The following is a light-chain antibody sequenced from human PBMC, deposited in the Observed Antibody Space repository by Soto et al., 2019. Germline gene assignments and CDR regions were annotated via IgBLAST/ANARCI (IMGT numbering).Light chain of an antibody. CDR3: LLYYGAAVV. V-gene: IGLV7-46*01. Sequence: QAVVTQKPSLTVSPGGTVTLTCGSNTGAVTSGHYPYWFQQKAGQAPRTLIYSTTKKHSWTPARFSGSLLGGKAALTLSGVQPEDEADYYCLLYYGAAVVFGGGTKLTVL. CDR1: TGAVTSGHY. J-gene: IGLJ2*01. CDR2: STT.